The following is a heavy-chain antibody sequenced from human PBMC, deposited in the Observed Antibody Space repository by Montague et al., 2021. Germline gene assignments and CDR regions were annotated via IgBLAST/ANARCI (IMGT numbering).Heavy chain of an antibody. CDR2: ISPDGSNE. J-gene: IGHJ5*02. CDR1: GITFDYYW. V-gene: IGHV3-30*03. D-gene: IGHD6-19*01. CDR3: ARVGETSGWYWDRFDP. Sequence: SLRLSCAASGITFDYYWMSWVRQSPGKGLEWVAIISPDGSNEDYADSVKGRFSISRDNSNNTLYLLMNSLRPEDTAIYYCARVGETSGWYWDRFDPWGQGTLVTVSS.